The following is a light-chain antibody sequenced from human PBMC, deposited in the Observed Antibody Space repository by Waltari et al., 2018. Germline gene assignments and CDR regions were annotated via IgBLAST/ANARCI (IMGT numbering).Light chain of an antibody. V-gene: IGKV3-20*01. CDR3: QQYESSVMYT. CDR2: DAS. Sequence: EIVLTQSPGTLSLSPGERATPSCRASQSLTRNYLTWYQQKPGQAPRLLIYDASSRAAGIPDRFSGSGSGTDFTLTISRLEPEDFAVYYCQQYESSVMYTFGQGTKLEIK. CDR1: QSLTRNY. J-gene: IGKJ2*01.